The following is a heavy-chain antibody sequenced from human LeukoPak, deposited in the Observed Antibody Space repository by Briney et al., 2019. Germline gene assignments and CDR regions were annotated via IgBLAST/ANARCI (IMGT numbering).Heavy chain of an antibody. Sequence: GGSLRLSRAASGFTFSIYAMTWVRQAPGKGLEWVSGISGIDTTTYYADSVKGRFTISRDNSKNTLYLQMNSLRAEDTAVYYCAREGGSYNFDSWGQGSVVTVSS. J-gene: IGHJ4*02. CDR1: GFTFSIYA. D-gene: IGHD1-26*01. V-gene: IGHV3-23*01. CDR2: ISGIDTTT. CDR3: AREGGSYNFDS.